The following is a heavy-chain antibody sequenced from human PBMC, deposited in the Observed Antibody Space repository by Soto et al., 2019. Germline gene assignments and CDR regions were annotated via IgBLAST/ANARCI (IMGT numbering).Heavy chain of an antibody. Sequence: PGESLKISCEASGYSFTTYWIAWVRQMPGKGLEWMGVIYPGDSDTRYSPSFQGQVTISAHKSITTAYLQWRSLKASDTAMYYCARGRGGLAPWGQGTLVTVSS. CDR3: ARGRGGLAP. CDR1: GYSFTTYW. CDR2: IYPGDSDT. J-gene: IGHJ5*02. V-gene: IGHV5-51*01.